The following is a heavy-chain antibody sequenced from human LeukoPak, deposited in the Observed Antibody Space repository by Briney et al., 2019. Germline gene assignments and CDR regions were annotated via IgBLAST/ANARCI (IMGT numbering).Heavy chain of an antibody. V-gene: IGHV5-51*01. CDR3: ARQDNSGSYAGDY. CDR1: GYCFTSYW. Sequence: GESLQISCKGSGYCFTSYWIGWLRQMPGKGLEWMGIIYPGDSDTRYSPSFQGQVTISADKSISTAYLQWSSLKAADTAMYYCARQDNSGSYAGDYWGQGTLVTVSS. D-gene: IGHD1-26*01. CDR2: IYPGDSDT. J-gene: IGHJ4*02.